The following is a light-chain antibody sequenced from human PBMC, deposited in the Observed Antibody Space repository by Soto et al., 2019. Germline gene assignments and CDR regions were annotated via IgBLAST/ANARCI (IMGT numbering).Light chain of an antibody. Sequence: QSVLTQPPSVSGAPGQRVTISCTGGASNIGANYDVHWYQQLPGTAPKLLIYGTSNRPSGVPDRFSGSKSGTSASLAITGLQAEDEAHYFCQSYDFTLGAFWVFGGGTTVTVL. V-gene: IGLV1-40*01. CDR3: QSYDFTLGAFWV. CDR2: GTS. J-gene: IGLJ3*02. CDR1: ASNIGANYD.